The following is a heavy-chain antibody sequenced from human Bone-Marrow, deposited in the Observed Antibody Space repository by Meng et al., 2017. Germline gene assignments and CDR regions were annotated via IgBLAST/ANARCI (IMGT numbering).Heavy chain of an antibody. V-gene: IGHV4-39*07. J-gene: IGHJ3*02. Sequence: SETLSLPCTVSGGPISSSSYYWGWIRQPPGKGLEWIWSIYHRGSTYYNPSLKSRVTISVDTSKNQFSLQLSSVTAADTAVYYCARTIGGFGALSSSNAFDIWGQGTMVTVSS. CDR1: GGPISSSSYY. CDR2: IYHRGST. D-gene: IGHD3-10*01. CDR3: ARTIGGFGALSSSNAFDI.